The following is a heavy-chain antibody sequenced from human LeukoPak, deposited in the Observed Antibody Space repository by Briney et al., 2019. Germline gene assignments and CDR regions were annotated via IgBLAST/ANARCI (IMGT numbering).Heavy chain of an antibody. V-gene: IGHV3-48*04. CDR1: GFTFSSYS. CDR2: ISSSSSTI. Sequence: GGSLRLSCAASGFTFSSYSMNWVRQAPGKGLEWVSYISSSSSTIYYADSVKGRFTISRDNAKNSLYLQMNSLRAEDTAVYYCARHGSYSSSWYVGHYFDYWGQGTLVTVSS. J-gene: IGHJ4*02. CDR3: ARHGSYSSSWYVGHYFDY. D-gene: IGHD6-13*01.